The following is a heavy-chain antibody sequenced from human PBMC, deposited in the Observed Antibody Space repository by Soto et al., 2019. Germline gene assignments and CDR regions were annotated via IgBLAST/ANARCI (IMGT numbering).Heavy chain of an antibody. CDR1: GGTFSSYA. J-gene: IGHJ3*02. D-gene: IGHD7-27*01. CDR3: ARVIWGNDAFDI. V-gene: IGHV1-69*13. Sequence: SVKVSCKASGGTFSSYAISWVRQAPGQGLEWMGGIIPIFGTANYAQKFQGRVTITADESTSTAYMELSSLRSEDTAVYYCARVIWGNDAFDIWGQGTMVTVSS. CDR2: IIPIFGTA.